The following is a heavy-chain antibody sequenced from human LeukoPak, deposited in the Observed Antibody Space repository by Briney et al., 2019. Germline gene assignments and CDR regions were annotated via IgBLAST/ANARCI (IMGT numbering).Heavy chain of an antibody. V-gene: IGHV3-33*01. D-gene: IGHD2-15*01. Sequence: GGSLRLSCAASGLTFSRHGMHWVRQAPGKGLEWVALIWSGGSDTFYTDFVKGRFSISRDDSKNTLYLQMNSLRAEDTGVYYCARDRGYCSGGNCYSNYLDYWGQGTLVTVSS. CDR3: ARDRGYCSGGNCYSNYLDY. J-gene: IGHJ4*02. CDR1: GLTFSRHG. CDR2: IWSGGSDT.